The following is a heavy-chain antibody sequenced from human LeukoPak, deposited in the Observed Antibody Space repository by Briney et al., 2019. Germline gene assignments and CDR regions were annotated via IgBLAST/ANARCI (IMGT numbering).Heavy chain of an antibody. CDR2: ISSSSSYI. CDR3: ASRSGWYGVSEYY. V-gene: IGHV3-21*01. Sequence: GGSLRLSCAASGFTFSSYSMNWVRQAPGKGLGWVSSISSSSSYIYYADSVKGRFTISRDNAKNSLYLQMNSLRAEDTAVYYCASRSGWYGVSEYYWGQGTLVTVSS. CDR1: GFTFSSYS. J-gene: IGHJ4*02. D-gene: IGHD6-19*01.